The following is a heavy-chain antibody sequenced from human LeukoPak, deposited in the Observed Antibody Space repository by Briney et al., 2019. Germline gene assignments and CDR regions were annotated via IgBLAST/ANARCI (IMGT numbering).Heavy chain of an antibody. Sequence: ASVKVPCKASGYIFTTFGVSWVRQAPGQGLEWMGWIGNYNGNTNYAQKVQGRVTMTTDSSTSTAYMELRSLTSDDTAVYYCARSGAAETTHFDSWGQGTLVTVSS. CDR2: IGNYNGNT. CDR1: GYIFTTFG. V-gene: IGHV1-18*01. CDR3: ARSGAAETTHFDS. J-gene: IGHJ4*02. D-gene: IGHD4-17*01.